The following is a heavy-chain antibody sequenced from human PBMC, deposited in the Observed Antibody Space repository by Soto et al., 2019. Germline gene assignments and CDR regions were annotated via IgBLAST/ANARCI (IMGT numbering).Heavy chain of an antibody. CDR3: ARELLVGWYIGYLDP. J-gene: IGHJ5*02. CDR1: GYSIRNGYY. Sequence: KPSETLSLTCTVSGYSIRNGYYWGWIRQPPGKGLEWIGTIYHSGSTYYNPSLKSRVTISVDASENHFSLKLSSVTAADTAVYYCARELLVGWYIGYLDPWGQGTLVTVSS. V-gene: IGHV4-38-2*02. CDR2: IYHSGST. D-gene: IGHD6-19*01.